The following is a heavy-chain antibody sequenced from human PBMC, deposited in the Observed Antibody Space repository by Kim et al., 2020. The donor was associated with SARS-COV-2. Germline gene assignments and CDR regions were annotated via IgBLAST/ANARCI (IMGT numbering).Heavy chain of an antibody. D-gene: IGHD6-13*01. J-gene: IGHJ4*02. CDR3: AKDGRYTTSWRHFDS. CDR1: RFSFSSFA. CDR2: ISGRGNST. Sequence: GGSLRLSCAASRFSFSSFAMSWVRQAPGKWLEWVSAISGRGNSTNYADSVKGRFTISRDNSKSTLYLQMSSLWAEDTAVYYCAKDGRYTTSWRHFDSWGQGTLVTVSS. V-gene: IGHV3-23*01.